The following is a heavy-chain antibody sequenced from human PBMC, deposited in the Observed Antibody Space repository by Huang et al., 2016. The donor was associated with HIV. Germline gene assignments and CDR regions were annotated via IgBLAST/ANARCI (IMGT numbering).Heavy chain of an antibody. Sequence: QVQLVESGGGVVQPGRSLRISCAASGFTFSSYGMHWVRQAPGKGRGWVAVISYDGKTKYYADSVKGRFSISRDNSKTTVYLQLNSLRVEDTAVYYCAKGGSAAAVLDFWGQGTLVTVSS. V-gene: IGHV3-30*18. CDR2: ISYDGKTK. CDR3: AKGGSAAAVLDF. J-gene: IGHJ4*02. D-gene: IGHD6-13*01. CDR1: GFTFSSYG.